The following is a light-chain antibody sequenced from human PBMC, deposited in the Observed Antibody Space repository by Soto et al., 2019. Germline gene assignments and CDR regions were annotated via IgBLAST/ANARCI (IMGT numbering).Light chain of an antibody. CDR2: DAS. CDR1: QSVSSY. J-gene: IGKJ2*01. CDR3: QHRSNWPLSYT. V-gene: IGKV3-11*01. Sequence: EIVLTQSPATLSLSPGERATLSCRASQSVSSYLAWYHQKPGHAPRLLIYDASNRATGTPATFSCSGSGSDFALTISSLGLEDFEFDVYQHRSNWPLSYTFGQGTKLEIK.